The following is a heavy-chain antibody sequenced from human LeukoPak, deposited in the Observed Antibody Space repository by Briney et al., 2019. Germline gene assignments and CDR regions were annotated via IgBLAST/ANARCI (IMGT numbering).Heavy chain of an antibody. CDR3: ARGKDYSNLNWFDP. D-gene: IGHD4-11*01. CDR1: GYSFTSYW. V-gene: IGHV1-69*01. CDR2: IIPIFGTA. J-gene: IGHJ5*02. Sequence: KISCKGSGYSFTSYWIGWVRQAPGQGLEWMGGIIPIFGTANYAQKFQGRVTITADESTSTAYMELSSLRSEDTAVYYCARGKDYSNLNWFDPWGQGTLVTVSS.